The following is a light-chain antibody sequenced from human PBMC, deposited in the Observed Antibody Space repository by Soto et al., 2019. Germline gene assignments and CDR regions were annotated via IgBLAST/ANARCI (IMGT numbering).Light chain of an antibody. J-gene: IGLJ1*01. Sequence: SVLTQPPSASGSPGQSVTISCTGTSSDVGGYNYVSWYQQHPGKAPKLVIFEVSKRPSGVPDRFSGSKSGNTASLTVSGLQAEDEADYYCISYAGSNNLGVFGTGTKVTVL. CDR1: SSDVGGYNY. V-gene: IGLV2-8*01. CDR3: ISYAGSNNLGV. CDR2: EVS.